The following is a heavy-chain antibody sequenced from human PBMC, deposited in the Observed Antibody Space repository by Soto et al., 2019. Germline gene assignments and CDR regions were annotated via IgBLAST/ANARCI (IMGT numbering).Heavy chain of an antibody. CDR1: GDSVSSNSAA. V-gene: IGHV6-1*01. J-gene: IGHJ3*02. D-gene: IGHD3-16*02. CDR2: TYYRSKWYN. CDR3: AREYAQPVLQGGSYRGSSDAFDI. Sequence: SQTLSLTCAISGDSVSSNSAAWNWIRQSPSRGLEWLGRTYYRSKWYNDYAVSVKSRITINPDTSKNQFSLQLNSVTPEDTAVYYCAREYAQPVLQGGSYRGSSDAFDIWGQGTMVTVSS.